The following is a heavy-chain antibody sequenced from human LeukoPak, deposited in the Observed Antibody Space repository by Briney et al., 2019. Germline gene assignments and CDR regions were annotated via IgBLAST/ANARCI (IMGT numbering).Heavy chain of an antibody. CDR2: TKDSGST. CDR1: GVTLTGHY. CDR3: ARGPGRAAAGTAGAEYFQH. Sequence: SCTPALTCAAYGVTLTGHYWSWICHPRVLLGVFFMATKDSGSTNYNPSLKSRVTISVDTSKNQFSLKLSSVTAADTAVYYCARGPGRAAAGTAGAEYFQHWGQGTLVTVSS. V-gene: IGHV4-34*01. D-gene: IGHD6-13*01. J-gene: IGHJ1*01.